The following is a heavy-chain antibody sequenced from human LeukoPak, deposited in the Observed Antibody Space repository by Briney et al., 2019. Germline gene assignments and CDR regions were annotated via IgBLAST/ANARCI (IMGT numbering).Heavy chain of an antibody. CDR2: ISYDGSNK. CDR1: GFXFSSYA. CDR3: AKVIGGSSAYDALDI. J-gene: IGHJ3*02. Sequence: GGSLRLSCAASGFXFSSYAMHWVRQAPGKGLEWVAVISYDGSNKYYADSVKGRFTISRDNSKNTLYLQMNSLRVEDTAVYYCAKVIGGSSAYDALDIWGQGTMVTVSS. V-gene: IGHV3-30-3*01. D-gene: IGHD6-6*01.